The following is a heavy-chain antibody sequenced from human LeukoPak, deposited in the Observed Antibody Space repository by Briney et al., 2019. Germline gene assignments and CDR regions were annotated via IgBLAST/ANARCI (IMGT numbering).Heavy chain of an antibody. V-gene: IGHV1-3*03. Sequence: ASVKVSCKASGYSFTSYVMHWVRQAPGQRLEWMGWINAGNGNTKYSQEFQGRVTITRDTSASTAYMELSSLRSEDMAVYYCASELAYCGGDCYSAFDIWGQGTMVTVSS. CDR1: GYSFTSYV. J-gene: IGHJ3*02. CDR3: ASELAYCGGDCYSAFDI. CDR2: INAGNGNT. D-gene: IGHD2-21*02.